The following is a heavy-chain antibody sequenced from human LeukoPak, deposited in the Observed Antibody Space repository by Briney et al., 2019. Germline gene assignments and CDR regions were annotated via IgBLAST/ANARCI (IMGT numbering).Heavy chain of an antibody. Sequence: PGGSLRLSCAASGFTFSSYWLSWVRQAPGKGLEWVANIKLDGSAKYYVDSVKGRFTISRDNSKNTLYRQMGSLRAEDMAVYYCARGGYGDGYNFDYWGQGTLVTVSS. V-gene: IGHV3-7*01. D-gene: IGHD5-24*01. CDR3: ARGGYGDGYNFDY. CDR2: IKLDGSAK. CDR1: GFTFSSYW. J-gene: IGHJ4*02.